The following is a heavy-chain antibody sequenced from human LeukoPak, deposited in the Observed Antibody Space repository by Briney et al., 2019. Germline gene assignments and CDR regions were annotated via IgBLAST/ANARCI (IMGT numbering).Heavy chain of an antibody. CDR2: TYYRSKWYN. CDR1: GDSVSSNSAD. Sequence: SQTLSLTCAISGDSVSSNSADWNWIRQSPSRGLEWLGRTYYRSKWYNDYAVSVKSRITINPDTSKNQFSLQLNSVTPEDTAVYYCARVRNSSGWYFDYWGQGTLVTVSS. J-gene: IGHJ4*02. CDR3: ARVRNSSGWYFDY. V-gene: IGHV6-1*01. D-gene: IGHD6-19*01.